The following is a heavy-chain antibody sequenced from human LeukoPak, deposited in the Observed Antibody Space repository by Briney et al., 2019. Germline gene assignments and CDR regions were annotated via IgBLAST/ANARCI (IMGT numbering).Heavy chain of an antibody. D-gene: IGHD3-22*01. Sequence: GRSLRLSCAASGFTFSTYDMSWVRQAPGKGLEWVSVISGSGGRTYYAASVQGRFTISRDNSKNTLYLQMNSLRVEDTAVYYCASSDDSSYRPWFWGQGTLVTVSS. V-gene: IGHV3-23*01. CDR3: ASSDDSSYRPWF. J-gene: IGHJ4*02. CDR1: GFTFSTYD. CDR2: ISGSGGRT.